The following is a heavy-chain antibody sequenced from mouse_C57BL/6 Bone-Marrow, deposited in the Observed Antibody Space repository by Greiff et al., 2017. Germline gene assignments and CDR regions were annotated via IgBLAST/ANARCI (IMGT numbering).Heavy chain of an antibody. J-gene: IGHJ2*01. CDR3: ARGGYYGSSYYFDY. CDR1: GFTFSDYG. CDR2: ISNLAYSI. Sequence: EVMLVESGGGLVQPGGSLKLSCAASGFTFSDYGMAWVRQAPRKGPEWVAFISNLAYSIYYADTVTGRFTISRENAKNTLYLEMSSLRSEDTAMYYCARGGYYGSSYYFDYWGQGTTLTVSS. V-gene: IGHV5-15*01. D-gene: IGHD1-1*01.